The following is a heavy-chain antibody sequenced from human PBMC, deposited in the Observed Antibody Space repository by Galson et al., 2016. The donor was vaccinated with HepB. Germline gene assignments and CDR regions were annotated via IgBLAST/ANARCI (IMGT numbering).Heavy chain of an antibody. V-gene: IGHV3-9*01. CDR2: ISWDSLSI. CDR1: GFTFHDYA. J-gene: IGHJ6*04. Sequence: SLRLSCAASGFTFHDYAMHWVRQVPRKGLEWVSGISWDSLSIGYADSVKGRFTISRDNAKNSLYLQMNSLRAEDTALYYCAKDRGYITSYVGIPGGMDVWGRGTTVTVSS. D-gene: IGHD6-13*01. CDR3: AKDRGYITSYVGIPGGMDV.